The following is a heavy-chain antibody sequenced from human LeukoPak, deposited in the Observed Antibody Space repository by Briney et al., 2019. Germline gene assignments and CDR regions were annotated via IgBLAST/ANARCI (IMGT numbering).Heavy chain of an antibody. CDR1: GFSFSDHY. CDR2: TRNKAHSYTT. Sequence: PGGSLRLSCAASGFSFSDHYMDWIRQAPGKGLEWVGRTRNKAHSYTTEYAASVEGRFTISRDDSKNSLYLQMNSLKTEDTAVYYCARDQYCSGGTCPYGMDVWGQGTTVTVSS. D-gene: IGHD2-15*01. CDR3: ARDQYCSGGTCPYGMDV. J-gene: IGHJ6*02. V-gene: IGHV3-72*01.